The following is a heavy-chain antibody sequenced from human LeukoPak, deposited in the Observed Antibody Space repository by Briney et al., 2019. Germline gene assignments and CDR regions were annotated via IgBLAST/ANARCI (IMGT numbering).Heavy chain of an antibody. D-gene: IGHD3-10*01. CDR3: ARDASSLGFGEALFDY. CDR2: IYYSGST. V-gene: IGHV4-39*07. Sequence: KPSETLSLTCTVSGGSISSSSYYWGWIRQPPGKGLEWIGSIYYSGSTYYNPSLKSRVTISVDTSKNQFSLKLSSVTAADTAVYYCARDASSLGFGEALFDYWGQGTLVTVSS. J-gene: IGHJ4*02. CDR1: GGSISSSSYY.